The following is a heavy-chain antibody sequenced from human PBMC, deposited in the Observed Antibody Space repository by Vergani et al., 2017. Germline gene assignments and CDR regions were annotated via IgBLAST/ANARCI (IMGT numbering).Heavy chain of an antibody. J-gene: IGHJ5*02. CDR1: GFTFSSYS. CDR2: ISSSSSYI. CDR3: ARDGNEINYYDSSGTFDP. D-gene: IGHD3-22*01. V-gene: IGHV3-21*01. Sequence: EVQLVESGGGLVKPGGSLRLSCAASGFTFSSYSMNWVRQAPGKGLEWVSSISSSSSYIYYADSVKGRFTISRDNAKKSLYLQMNSLRAEDTAVYYCARDGNEINYYDSSGTFDPWGEGTLVTVSA.